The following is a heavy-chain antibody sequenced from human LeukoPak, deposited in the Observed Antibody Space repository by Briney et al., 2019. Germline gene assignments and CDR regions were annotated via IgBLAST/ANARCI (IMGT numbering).Heavy chain of an antibody. D-gene: IGHD3-10*01. CDR3: AKKSPGTYYAPPDY. CDR2: TSYDGSNK. J-gene: IGHJ4*02. CDR1: GFAFSSYG. Sequence: GRSLRLSCAASGFAFSSYGMHWVRQAPGKGLEWVAVTSYDGSNKNYADSVKGRFTISRDNSKNTLYLQMNSLRAEDTAVYYCAKKSPGTYYAPPDYWGQGTLVTVSS. V-gene: IGHV3-30*18.